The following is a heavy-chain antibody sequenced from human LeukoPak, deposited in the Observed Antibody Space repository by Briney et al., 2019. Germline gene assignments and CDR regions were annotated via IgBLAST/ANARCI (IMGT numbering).Heavy chain of an antibody. CDR2: FTSDGNSM. J-gene: IGHJ4*02. D-gene: IGHD1-26*01. V-gene: IGHV3-74*01. CDR1: GFTISWFG. Sequence: PGGSLRLSCAASGFTISWFGMHWVRQAPGKGLVWVARFTSDGNSMTYADFVKGRFTVSRDIAKNTLYLQMNSLRAEDTAVYYCARAQVGTPTDCWGQGTLVTVSS. CDR3: ARAQVGTPTDC.